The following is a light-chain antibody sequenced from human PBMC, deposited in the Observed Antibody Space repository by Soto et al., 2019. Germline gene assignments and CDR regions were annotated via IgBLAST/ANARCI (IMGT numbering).Light chain of an antibody. Sequence: EIVLTQSPGTLSLSPGERATLYCRASQSVSSSYLGWYQQKPGQAPRLLIYGASSRATGIPDRFSGSGSGTDFTLPLSRLEPEDFAVYYCQQYGSSSYTFGQGTKLEIK. V-gene: IGKV3-20*01. CDR1: QSVSSSY. CDR3: QQYGSSSYT. CDR2: GAS. J-gene: IGKJ2*01.